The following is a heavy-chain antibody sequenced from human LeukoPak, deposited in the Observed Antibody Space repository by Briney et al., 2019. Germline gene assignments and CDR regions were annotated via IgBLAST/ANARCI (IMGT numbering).Heavy chain of an antibody. CDR1: GGFISSYY. V-gene: IGHV4-59*01. CDR2: IYYSGST. J-gene: IGHJ4*02. CDR3: ARVSSITMVRGVQPNFDY. D-gene: IGHD3-10*01. Sequence: PSETLSLTCTVSGGFISSYYWSWIRQPPGKGLEWIGYIYYSGSTNYNPSLKSRVTISVDTSKNQFSLKLSSVTAADTAVYYCARVSSITMVRGVQPNFDYWGQGTLVTVSS.